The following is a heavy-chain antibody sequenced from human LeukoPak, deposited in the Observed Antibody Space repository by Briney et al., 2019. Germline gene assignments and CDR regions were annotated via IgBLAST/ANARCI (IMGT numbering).Heavy chain of an antibody. D-gene: IGHD3-16*02. Sequence: GESLKIACKGSGSGFTTYWIAWVRQVAGRGLEWMGIIYLGDSETRYSPSFQGQVTISADKSISTAYLRGSSLEASGTALYYCVRQKATRCHGPFDYWGQGTLVTVSS. CDR2: IYLGDSET. CDR3: VRQKATRCHGPFDY. J-gene: IGHJ4*02. CDR1: GSGFTTYW. V-gene: IGHV5-51*01.